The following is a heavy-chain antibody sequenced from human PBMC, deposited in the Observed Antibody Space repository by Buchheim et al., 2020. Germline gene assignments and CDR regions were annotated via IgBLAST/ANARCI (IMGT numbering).Heavy chain of an antibody. CDR2: INPGGGTT. CDR1: GYTFTNYY. Sequence: QVQLVQSGAEVKKPGASVKVSCKASGYTFTNYYMHWVRQAPGQEFEWMGIINPGGGTTRYAQRFQGRVTMTRDTSTSTGYMKLSSLRSEDTAVYYCAIYDYGVVWGQGTL. V-gene: IGHV1-46*01. J-gene: IGHJ1*01. CDR3: AIYDYGVV. D-gene: IGHD4-17*01.